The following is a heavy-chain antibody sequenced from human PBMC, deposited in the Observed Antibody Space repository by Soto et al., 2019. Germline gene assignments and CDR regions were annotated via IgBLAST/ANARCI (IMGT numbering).Heavy chain of an antibody. CDR2: IGAADDP. CDR1: GFSFSNYD. Sequence: GGSLRLSCAASGFSFSNYDLHWVRQVTGKGLEWVSAIGAADDPYYAASVKGRFTFAREDSQNTAYLQMSSLKIEDTAIYYCARHFSWTYGMDVWGQGTTVTVSS. CDR3: ARHFSWTYGMDV. D-gene: IGHD3-3*02. V-gene: IGHV3-13*05. J-gene: IGHJ6*02.